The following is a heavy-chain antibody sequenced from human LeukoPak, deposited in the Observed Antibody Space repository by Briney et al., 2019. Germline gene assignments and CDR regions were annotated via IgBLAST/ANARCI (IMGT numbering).Heavy chain of an antibody. Sequence: GGSLRLSCAASGFTFSNFGMSWVRQAPGKGLEWVSSISTRGDYLFFADSVKGRFTISRDNGNNSLYLHINSLRAEDTAVYYCAKDPGHYDFWEGSNPFDFWGQGTLVTVSS. J-gene: IGHJ4*02. V-gene: IGHV3-21*01. CDR1: GFTFSNFG. D-gene: IGHD3-3*01. CDR3: AKDPGHYDFWEGSNPFDF. CDR2: ISTRGDYL.